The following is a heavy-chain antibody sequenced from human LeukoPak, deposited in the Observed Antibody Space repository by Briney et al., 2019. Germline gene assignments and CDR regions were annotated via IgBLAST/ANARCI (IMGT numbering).Heavy chain of an antibody. D-gene: IGHD3-3*01. CDR2: VFYTGKT. J-gene: IGHJ4*02. CDR1: GYSISTAYH. Sequence: SETLSLTCAVSGYSISTAYHWGWIRQPPGKGLEWIGSVFYTGKTYYNPSLQSRLTISMDKSKNHFSLQLTSVTAADPAVYYCARDGVVPAFFDHWGQGTRAIVSS. V-gene: IGHV4-38-2*02. CDR3: ARDGVVPAFFDH.